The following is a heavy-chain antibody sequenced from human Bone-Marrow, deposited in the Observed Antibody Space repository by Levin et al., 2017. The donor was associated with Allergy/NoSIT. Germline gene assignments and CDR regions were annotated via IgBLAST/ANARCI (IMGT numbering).Heavy chain of an antibody. CDR1: GGSINSYY. V-gene: IGHV4-59*08. CDR3: ARLLDDYPRSWFDP. CDR2: IFYSGGT. D-gene: IGHD3-16*01. J-gene: IGHJ5*02. Sequence: TSETLSLTCTVSGGSINSYYWSWIRQPPGKRLEWIGYIFYSGGTNYNPSLKSRVTISVDRSKNQFSLRLNSVTAADTAIYYCARLLDDYPRSWFDPWGQGTLVTVSS.